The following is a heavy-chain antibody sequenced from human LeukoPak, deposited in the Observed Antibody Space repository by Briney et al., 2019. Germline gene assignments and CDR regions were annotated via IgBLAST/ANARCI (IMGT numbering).Heavy chain of an antibody. CDR2: SRNEGHSYST. CDR1: GFTFREHN. D-gene: IGHD3-10*01. CDR3: LALLRGIGY. J-gene: IGHJ4*02. Sequence: GGSLRHSYAVSGFTFREHNMDWVRQAPGKGLEWIGRSRNEGHSYSTDFAASVRGRASLSRDHSRNSLYLQINSLRTDDTAVYYCLALLRGIGYRGRGTLVTVSS. V-gene: IGHV3-72*01.